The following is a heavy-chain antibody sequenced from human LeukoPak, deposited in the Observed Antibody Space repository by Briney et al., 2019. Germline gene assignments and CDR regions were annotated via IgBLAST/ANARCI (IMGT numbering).Heavy chain of an antibody. D-gene: IGHD3-3*01. J-gene: IGHJ5*02. CDR3: ARTSLKITISRFDP. CDR2: IIPIFGTA. V-gene: IGHV1-69*13. Sequence: GASVKVSCKASGGTFSSYAISWVRQAPGQGLEWMGGIIPIFGTANYAQKFQGRVTITADESTSTAYMELSSLRSEDTAVYYCARTSLKITISRFDPWGQGTLVTVSS. CDR1: GGTFSSYA.